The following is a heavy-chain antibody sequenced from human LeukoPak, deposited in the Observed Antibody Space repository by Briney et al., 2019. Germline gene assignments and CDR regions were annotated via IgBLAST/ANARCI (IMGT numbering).Heavy chain of an antibody. D-gene: IGHD4-17*01. CDR2: IYYSGST. J-gene: IGHJ4*02. V-gene: IGHV4-59*01. CDR1: GGSISSYY. Sequence: SETLSLTCTVSGGSISSYYWSWIRQPPGKGLEWIGYIYYSGSTNYNPSLKSRVTISVDTSKNQFSLKLSSVTAADTAVYYCALSGFYGDSAFDYWGQGTLVTVSS. CDR3: ALSGFYGDSAFDY.